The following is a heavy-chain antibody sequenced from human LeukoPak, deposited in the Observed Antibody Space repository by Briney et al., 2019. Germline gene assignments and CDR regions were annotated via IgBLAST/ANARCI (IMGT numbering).Heavy chain of an antibody. CDR3: AREGTPGTYDY. CDR1: GFTFSSDP. J-gene: IGHJ4*02. Sequence: GGSLRLSCAASGFTFSSDPMHWVRQAPGKGLDSVSAISGDGGNTYYANSVKDRFTISRDNSKNTLYLQMGSLTVEDTALYYCAREGTPGTYDYWGQGTLVTVSS. V-gene: IGHV3-64*01. D-gene: IGHD6-13*01. CDR2: ISGDGGNT.